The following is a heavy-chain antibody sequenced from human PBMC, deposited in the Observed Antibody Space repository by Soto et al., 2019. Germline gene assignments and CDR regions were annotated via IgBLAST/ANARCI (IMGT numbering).Heavy chain of an antibody. J-gene: IGHJ4*02. V-gene: IGHV3-23*01. CDR2: ISGRDDLT. CDR3: AKRRSTSTCDY. CDR1: GFTFSSYA. D-gene: IGHD6-6*01. Sequence: EVQLLESGGGLVQPGASLRLSCAASGFTFSSYAMSWVRQAPGKGLEWVSVISGRDDLTHYADSVKGRFTISRDTSKNTLYLQLNSLRAEDTAVYYCAKRRSTSTCDYWGQGTLVTVSA.